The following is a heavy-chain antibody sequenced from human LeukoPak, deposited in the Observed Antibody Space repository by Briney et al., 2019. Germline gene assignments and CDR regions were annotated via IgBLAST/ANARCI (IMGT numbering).Heavy chain of an antibody. J-gene: IGHJ4*02. D-gene: IGHD2-2*02. CDR2: ISSSSGYI. Sequence: GGSLRLSCAASVFTFISYSMTGVRHAPGKGLGWVSSISSSSGYIYYADSVKGRFTISRDNAKNSLYLHMYSLRAADKPVSYCAKARSPVVPAAIRSELYYFDYWGQGTLVTVSS. CDR3: AKARSPVVPAAIRSELYYFDY. V-gene: IGHV3-21*01. CDR1: VFTFISYS.